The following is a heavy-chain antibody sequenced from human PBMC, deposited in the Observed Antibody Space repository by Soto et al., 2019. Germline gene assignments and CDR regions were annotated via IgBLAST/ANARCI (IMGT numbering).Heavy chain of an antibody. J-gene: IGHJ4*02. V-gene: IGHV3-23*01. D-gene: IGHD4-4*01. CDR1: GFPFSSYV. CDR3: AKDSNKYSSSLRGRYFDY. Sequence: EVQLLESGGGLVQRGGSLRLSCAASGFPFSSYVMSWVRQAPGKGLEWVSGISGGGSNTFYATSVKGRFTISSDNSKNTLFLQMNNVGAEDTAIYYCAKDSNKYSSSLRGRYFDYWGQGIVVTVSS. CDR2: ISGGGSNT.